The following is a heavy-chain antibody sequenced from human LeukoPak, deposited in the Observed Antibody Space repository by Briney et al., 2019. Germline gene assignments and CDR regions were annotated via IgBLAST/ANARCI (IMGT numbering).Heavy chain of an antibody. CDR2: INPNSGGT. Sequence: ASVKVSCKASGYTFTGYYMHWVRQAPGQGLEWMGWINPNSGGTNYAQKFQGRVTMTRDTSISTAYMELSRLRSDDTAVYYCARDRFEGDYGDYWITWYYYYMDVWGKGTTVTVSS. J-gene: IGHJ6*03. CDR3: ARDRFEGDYGDYWITWYYYYMDV. CDR1: GYTFTGYY. D-gene: IGHD4-17*01. V-gene: IGHV1-2*02.